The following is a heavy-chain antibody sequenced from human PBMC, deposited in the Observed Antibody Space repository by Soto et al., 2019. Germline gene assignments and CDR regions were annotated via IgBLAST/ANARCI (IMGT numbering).Heavy chain of an antibody. Sequence: QVQLQESGPGLMKPSQTLSLTCTVSGVSISSGGYYWSWIRQHPGKGLEWIGNIHYSDSTYYNPSLKSRVTISVDTSKNQFSLKLSSVTAADTAVYYCARTVGWFGELLPDPWGQGTLVTVSS. CDR2: IHYSDST. V-gene: IGHV4-31*03. CDR3: ARTVGWFGELLPDP. D-gene: IGHD3-10*01. CDR1: GVSISSGGYY. J-gene: IGHJ5*02.